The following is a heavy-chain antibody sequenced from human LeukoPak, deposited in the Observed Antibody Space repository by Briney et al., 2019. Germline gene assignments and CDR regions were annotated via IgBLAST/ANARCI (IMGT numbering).Heavy chain of an antibody. CDR1: GGSISSSSYY. J-gene: IGHJ5*02. D-gene: IGHD1-26*01. Sequence: SETLSLTCTVSGGSISSSSYYWGWIRQPPGKGLEWIGSIYYSGSTYYNPSLKSRVTISVDTSKNQFSLKLSSVTAADTAVYYCARSVEWERQGVNWFDPWGQGTLVTVSS. CDR3: ARSVEWERQGVNWFDP. V-gene: IGHV4-39*01. CDR2: IYYSGST.